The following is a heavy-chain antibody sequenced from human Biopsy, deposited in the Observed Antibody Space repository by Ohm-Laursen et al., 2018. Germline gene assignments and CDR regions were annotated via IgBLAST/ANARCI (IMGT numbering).Heavy chain of an antibody. CDR1: GFTFSGFS. CDR3: ARDGEAKYCKHGVCPSGF. J-gene: IGHJ4*02. Sequence: SLRLPCAASGFTFSGFSMNWVRQAPGKGLEWVSSISASGNHIYYTDSVKGRFTVSRDNGKNSVYLQMNSLRVEDTAVYYCARDGEAKYCKHGVCPSGFWGQGTLVTVSS. V-gene: IGHV3-21*01. D-gene: IGHD2-8*01. CDR2: ISASGNHI.